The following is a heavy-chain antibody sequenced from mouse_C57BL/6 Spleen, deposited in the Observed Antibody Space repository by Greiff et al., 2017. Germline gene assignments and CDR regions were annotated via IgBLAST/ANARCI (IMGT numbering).Heavy chain of an antibody. CDR2: INPNNGGT. CDR3: ARGDYDYFYFDY. V-gene: IGHV1-26*01. D-gene: IGHD2-4*01. CDR1: GYTFTDYY. J-gene: IGHJ2*01. Sequence: DVHLPQSGPGLVKPGASVKISCTASGYTFTDYYMNWVHQGHGKSLEWVGDINPNNGGTCYTQTFKGKATLTVDKSSSTAYLELRSLTAVYSGVYYWARGDYDYFYFDYWGQGTTLTVSS.